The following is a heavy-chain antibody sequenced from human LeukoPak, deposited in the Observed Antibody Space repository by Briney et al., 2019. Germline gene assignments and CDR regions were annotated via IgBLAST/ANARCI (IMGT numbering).Heavy chain of an antibody. CDR2: IWYDGSNK. Sequence: GGSLRLSCAASGFTFSSYGMHWVRQAPGKGLEWVAVIWYDGSNKYYADSVKGRFTISRDNSKNTLYLQMNSLRAEDTAVYYCVKDRPNYYGSNGDYYKRDGDFWGQGTLVTVSA. CDR3: VKDRPNYYGSNGDYYKRDGDF. J-gene: IGHJ4*02. V-gene: IGHV3-33*06. D-gene: IGHD3-22*01. CDR1: GFTFSSYG.